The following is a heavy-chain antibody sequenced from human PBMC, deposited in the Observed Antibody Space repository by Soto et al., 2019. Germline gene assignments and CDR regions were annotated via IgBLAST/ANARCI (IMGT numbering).Heavy chain of an antibody. CDR1: GGSFSGYY. Sequence: SETLSLTCAVYGGSFSGYYWSWIRQPPGKGLEWIGEINHSGSTNYNPSLKSRVTISVDTSKNQFSLKLSSVTAADTAVYYRARGGGVDTAMGGNWFDPWGQGTLVTVSS. D-gene: IGHD5-18*01. CDR3: ARGGGVDTAMGGNWFDP. CDR2: INHSGST. V-gene: IGHV4-34*01. J-gene: IGHJ5*02.